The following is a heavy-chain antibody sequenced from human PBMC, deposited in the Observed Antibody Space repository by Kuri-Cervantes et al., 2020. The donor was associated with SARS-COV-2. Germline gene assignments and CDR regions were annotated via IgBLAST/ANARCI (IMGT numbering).Heavy chain of an antibody. Sequence: SETLSPTCTVSGGSISSHYWSWIRQPPGKGLGWIGYIYYSGSTNHNPSLKSRVTISVDTSKNQFSLKLSSVPAADTAVYYCARGYGSTFMDVWGKGTTVTVSS. CDR2: IYYSGST. CDR3: ARGYGSTFMDV. J-gene: IGHJ6*03. CDR1: GGSISSHY. D-gene: IGHD2-2*01. V-gene: IGHV4-59*11.